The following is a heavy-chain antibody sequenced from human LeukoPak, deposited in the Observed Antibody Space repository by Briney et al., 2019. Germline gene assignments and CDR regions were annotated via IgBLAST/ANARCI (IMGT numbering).Heavy chain of an antibody. D-gene: IGHD1-26*01. V-gene: IGHV1-69*04. CDR1: GGTFSSYA. Sequence: SVKVSCKASGGTFSSYAISWVRQAPGQGLEWMGRIILILGIANYAQKFQGRVTITADKSTSTAYMELSSLRSEDTAVYYCAAGGEQPPEGYWGQGTLVTVSS. CDR2: IILILGIA. CDR3: AAGGEQPPEGY. J-gene: IGHJ4*02.